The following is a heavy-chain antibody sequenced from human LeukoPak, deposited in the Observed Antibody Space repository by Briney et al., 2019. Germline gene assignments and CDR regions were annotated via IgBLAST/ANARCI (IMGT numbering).Heavy chain of an antibody. CDR3: ARDYYDSSGYYYGLFDY. CDR2: ISSSGSTI. J-gene: IGHJ4*02. V-gene: IGHV3-11*04. CDR1: GFTFSDYY. D-gene: IGHD3-22*01. Sequence: PGGSLRLSCAASGFTFSDYYMSWIRQAPGKGLEWVSYISSSGSTIYYADSVKGRFTISRDNAKNSLYLQMNSLRAEDTAVYYCARDYYDSSGYYYGLFDYWGQGTLVTVSS.